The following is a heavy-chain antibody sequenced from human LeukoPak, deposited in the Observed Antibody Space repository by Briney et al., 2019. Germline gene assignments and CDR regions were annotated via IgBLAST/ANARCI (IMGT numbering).Heavy chain of an antibody. CDR2: INPNSGGT. CDR3: ARGYDILTGYYPPDC. CDR1: GYTFTGYY. J-gene: IGHJ4*02. D-gene: IGHD3-9*01. Sequence: ASVKVSCKASGYTFTGYYMHWVRQAPGQGLEWMGWINPNSGGTNYAQKFQGRVTMTRDTSISTAYMELSRLRSDDTAVYYCARGYDILTGYYPPDCWGQGTLVTVSS. V-gene: IGHV1-2*02.